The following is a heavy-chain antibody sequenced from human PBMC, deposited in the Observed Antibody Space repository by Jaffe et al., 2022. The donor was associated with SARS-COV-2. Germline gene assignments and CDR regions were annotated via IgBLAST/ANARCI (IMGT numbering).Heavy chain of an antibody. CDR1: GGSISSYY. J-gene: IGHJ4*02. V-gene: IGHV4-59*01. CDR3: ASTRIAAAGTGFDY. CDR2: IYYSGST. Sequence: QVQLQESGPGLVKPSETLSLTCTVSGGSISSYYWSWIRQPPGKGLEWIGYIYYSGSTNYNPSLKSRVTISVDTSKNQFSLKLSSVTAADTAVYYCASTRIAAAGTGFDYWGQGTLVTVSS. D-gene: IGHD6-13*01.